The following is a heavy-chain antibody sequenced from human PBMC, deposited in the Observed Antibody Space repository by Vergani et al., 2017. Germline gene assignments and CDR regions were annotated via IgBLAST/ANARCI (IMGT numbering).Heavy chain of an antibody. CDR3: ARGDSGYEIDY. CDR2: IYYSGST. CDR1: GGSISSYY. Sequence: QVQLQESGPGLVKPSETLSLTCTVSGGSISSYYWSWIRQPPGKGLVWIGYIYYSGSTNYNPSLKSRVTISVDTSKNQFSLKLSSVTAADTAVYYWARGDSGYEIDYWGQGTLVTVSS. V-gene: IGHV4-59*01. J-gene: IGHJ4*02. D-gene: IGHD5-12*01.